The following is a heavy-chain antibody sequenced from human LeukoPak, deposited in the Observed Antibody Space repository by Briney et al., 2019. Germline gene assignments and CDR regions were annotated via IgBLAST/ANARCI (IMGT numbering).Heavy chain of an antibody. CDR3: AKDIVATTIETYYFDY. J-gene: IGHJ4*02. Sequence: PGGSLRLSCAASGFTFSSYGMHWVRQAPGKGLEWVAFIRYDGSNKYYADSVKGRFTISRDNSKNTLYLQMNSLRAEDTAVYYCAKDIVATTIETYYFDYWGQGTLVTVSS. CDR1: GFTFSSYG. V-gene: IGHV3-30*02. CDR2: IRYDGSNK. D-gene: IGHD5-12*01.